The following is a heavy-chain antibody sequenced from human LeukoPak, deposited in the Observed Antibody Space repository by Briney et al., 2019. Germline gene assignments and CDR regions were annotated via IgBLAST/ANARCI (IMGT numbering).Heavy chain of an antibody. CDR2: ISGSGGST. CDR1: GFIFSTYG. V-gene: IGHV3-23*01. Sequence: GGSLRLSCAASGFIFSTYGMGWVRQAPGKGLEWVSAISGSGGSTYYADSVKGRFTISRDNSKNSLYLQMNSLRAEDTAVYYCARTGGGYQGTDFDYWGQGTLVTVSS. CDR3: ARTGGGYQGTDFDY. J-gene: IGHJ4*02. D-gene: IGHD5-12*01.